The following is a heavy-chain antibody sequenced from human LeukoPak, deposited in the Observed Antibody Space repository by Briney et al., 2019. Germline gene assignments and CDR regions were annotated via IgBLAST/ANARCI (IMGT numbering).Heavy chain of an antibody. Sequence: PGGSLRLSCAASGFTFRSYAMSWVRQAPGKGLEWVSAISDSGGSTYYADSVKGRFTISRDNSKNTLYLQMNSLRAEDTAVYYCARDIVEVVVATDYYYYYGMDVWGQGTTVTVSS. CDR2: ISDSGGST. J-gene: IGHJ6*02. CDR1: GFTFRSYA. V-gene: IGHV3-23*01. D-gene: IGHD2-15*01. CDR3: ARDIVEVVVATDYYYYYGMDV.